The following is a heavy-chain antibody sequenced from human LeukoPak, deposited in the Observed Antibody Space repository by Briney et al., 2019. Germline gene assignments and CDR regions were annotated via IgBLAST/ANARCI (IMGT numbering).Heavy chain of an antibody. CDR1: GFTVSSNY. Sequence: GGSLRLSCAASGFTVSSNYMSWVRQAPGKGLEWVSVIYSGGSTYYADSVKGRFTISRDNSKNTLYLQMNSLRAEDTAVYYCARSPLREYYFDYWGQGTLVTVSS. V-gene: IGHV3-66*01. D-gene: IGHD3-10*01. CDR2: IYSGGST. J-gene: IGHJ4*02. CDR3: ARSPLREYYFDY.